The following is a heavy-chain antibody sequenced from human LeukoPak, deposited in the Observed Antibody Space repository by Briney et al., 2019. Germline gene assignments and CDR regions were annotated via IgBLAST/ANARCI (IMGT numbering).Heavy chain of an antibody. V-gene: IGHV4-61*01. Sequence: PSETLSLTCTVSGGSISSSSYYWSWIRQPPGKGLEWIGYIYYSGSTNYNPSLKSRVTISVDTSKNQFSLKLSSVTAADTAVYYCARNLARDGYSSFDYWGQGTLVTVSS. CDR2: IYYSGST. CDR1: GGSISSSSYY. CDR3: ARNLARDGYSSFDY. D-gene: IGHD5-24*01. J-gene: IGHJ4*02.